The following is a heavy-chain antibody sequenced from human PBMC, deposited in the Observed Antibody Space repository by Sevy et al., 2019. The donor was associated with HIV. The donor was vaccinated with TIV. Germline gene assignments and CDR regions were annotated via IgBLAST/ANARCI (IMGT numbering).Heavy chain of an antibody. Sequence: GGSLRLSCVASGFIFNTYAMNWVRQAPGKGLEWVSYISSNSNTIYYADSVKGRFTISRDNAKNSLYLQMNSLRDEDTAVYYCARYCSSTTCYLYIDVWGKGTTVTVSS. V-gene: IGHV3-48*02. D-gene: IGHD2-2*01. J-gene: IGHJ6*03. CDR3: ARYCSSTTCYLYIDV. CDR2: ISSNSNTI. CDR1: GFIFNTYA.